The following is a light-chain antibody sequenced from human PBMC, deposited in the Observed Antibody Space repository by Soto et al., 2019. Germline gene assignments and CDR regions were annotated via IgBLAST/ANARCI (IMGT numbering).Light chain of an antibody. Sequence: EIVMTQSPATLSVSPGERATLSCRASQSVSGNLAWDQQKPGQAPRLLIYGASTGATGIPARFSGSGSGTEFTLTISSLQSEDFAVYYCQQYNNWPPTFGQGTKVEIK. CDR2: GAS. CDR3: QQYNNWPPT. J-gene: IGKJ1*01. V-gene: IGKV3-15*01. CDR1: QSVSGN.